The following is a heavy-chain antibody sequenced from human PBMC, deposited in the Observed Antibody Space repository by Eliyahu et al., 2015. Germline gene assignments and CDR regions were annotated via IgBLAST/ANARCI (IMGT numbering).Heavy chain of an antibody. CDR3: AKSGKKVYRRWYPDFDC. J-gene: IGHJ4*02. D-gene: IGHD2-15*01. CDR2: XSVSGGST. V-gene: IGHV3-23*01. Sequence: EVQLLESGGGLVQPGGSLRLSCAASGFTFSXYAMSWVRQAPGKGLEWVSGXSVSGGSTDYADSVKGRFSISRDNPENTLYLQMNSLRAEDTAIYYCAKSGKKVYRRWYPDFDCWGQGTLVTVSS. CDR1: GFTFSXYA.